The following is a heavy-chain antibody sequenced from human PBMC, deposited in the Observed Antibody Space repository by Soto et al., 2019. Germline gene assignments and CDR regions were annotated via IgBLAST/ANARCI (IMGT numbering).Heavy chain of an antibody. Sequence: SVKVSCKASGYTFTSYYMHWVRQAPGQGLEWMGIINPSGGSTSYAQKFQGRVTMTRDTSTSTVYMELSSLRSEDTTVYYCARGDYYDSSGYYYDPLYYFDYWGQGTLVTVSS. J-gene: IGHJ4*02. CDR3: ARGDYYDSSGYYYDPLYYFDY. D-gene: IGHD3-22*01. CDR1: GYTFTSYY. CDR2: INPSGGST. V-gene: IGHV1-46*01.